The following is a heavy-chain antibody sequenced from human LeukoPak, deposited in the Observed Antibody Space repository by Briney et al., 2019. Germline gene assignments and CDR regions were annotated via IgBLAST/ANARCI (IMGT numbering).Heavy chain of an antibody. J-gene: IGHJ6*03. Sequence: ASVKVSCKASGGTFSSYAISWVRQAPGRGLEWMGGIIPIFGTANYAQKFQGRVTITADESTSTAYMELSSLRSEDTAVYYCARDREIAASHYMDVWGKGTTVTVSS. CDR3: ARDREIAASHYMDV. CDR2: IIPIFGTA. D-gene: IGHD6-6*01. V-gene: IGHV1-69*13. CDR1: GGTFSSYA.